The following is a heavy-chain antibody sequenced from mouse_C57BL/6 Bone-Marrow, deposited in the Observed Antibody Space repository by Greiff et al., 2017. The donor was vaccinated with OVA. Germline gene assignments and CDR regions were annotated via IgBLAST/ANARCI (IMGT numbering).Heavy chain of an antibody. D-gene: IGHD2-4*01. Sequence: VQLQQSGAELVRLGASVKLSCTASGFNIKDDYMHWVKQRPEQGLEWIGWIDPENGDTEYASKFQGKATITADTSSNTAYLQLSSLTSEDTAVYYCTTDDYDGYYFDYWGQGTTLTVSS. CDR1: GFNIKDDY. J-gene: IGHJ2*01. CDR3: TTDDYDGYYFDY. CDR2: IDPENGDT. V-gene: IGHV14-4*01.